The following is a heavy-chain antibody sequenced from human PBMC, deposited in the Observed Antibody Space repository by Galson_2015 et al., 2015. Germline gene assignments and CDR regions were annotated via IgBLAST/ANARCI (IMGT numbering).Heavy chain of an antibody. D-gene: IGHD5-12*01. CDR3: ARGRGVATYYYYYYMDV. CDR2: INHSGST. CDR1: GGSFSGSY. V-gene: IGHV4-34*01. Sequence: SETLSLTCAVYGGSFSGSYWSWIRQPPGEGLEWIGEINHSGSTNYNPSLKSRVTISVDTSTNQFSLKLSSVTAADTAVYYCARGRGVATYYYYYYMDVWGKGTTVTVSS. J-gene: IGHJ6*03.